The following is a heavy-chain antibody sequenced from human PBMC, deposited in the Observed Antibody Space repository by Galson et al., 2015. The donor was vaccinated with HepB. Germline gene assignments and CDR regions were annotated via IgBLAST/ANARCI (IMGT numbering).Heavy chain of an antibody. CDR2: IWYDGSNR. Sequence: SLRLSCAASGFTFSSYGMHWVRQAPGKGLEWVAVIWYDGSNRYYADSVKGRFTISRDNSKNTLYLQMNSLRAEDTAVYYCARGPELERLGWFDPWGQGTLVTVSS. CDR1: GFTFSSYG. J-gene: IGHJ5*02. D-gene: IGHD1-1*01. CDR3: ARGPELERLGWFDP. V-gene: IGHV3-33*01.